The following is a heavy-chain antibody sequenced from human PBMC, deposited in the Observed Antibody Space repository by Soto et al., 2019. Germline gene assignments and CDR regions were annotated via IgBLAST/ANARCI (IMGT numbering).Heavy chain of an antibody. Sequence: EVQLVESGGGLVQPGGSLRLSCAASGFTFSSYWMSWVRQAPGKGLEWVANIKQDGSEKYYVDSVKGRFTISRDNAKKSLYLQMNSLRGEDTAVYYCARSDYGYPIAKGGLDPLGQGTLVTVSS. CDR2: IKQDGSEK. D-gene: IGHD4-17*01. CDR3: ARSDYGYPIAKGGLDP. V-gene: IGHV3-7*01. CDR1: GFTFSSYW. J-gene: IGHJ5*02.